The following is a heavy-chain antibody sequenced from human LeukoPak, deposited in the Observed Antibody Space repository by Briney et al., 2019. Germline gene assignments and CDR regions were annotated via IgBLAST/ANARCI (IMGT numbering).Heavy chain of an antibody. J-gene: IGHJ4*02. D-gene: IGHD5-24*01. CDR2: ISGSGGST. CDR1: GFTFSSYA. V-gene: IGHV3-23*01. CDR3: AKFRVEMATMIRDRIRYFDY. Sequence: GGSLRLSCAASGFTFSSYAMSWVRQAPGKGLEWVSAISGSGGSTYYADSVKGRFTISRDNSKNTLYLQMNSLRAEDTAVYYCAKFRVEMATMIRDRIRYFDYWGQGTLVTVSS.